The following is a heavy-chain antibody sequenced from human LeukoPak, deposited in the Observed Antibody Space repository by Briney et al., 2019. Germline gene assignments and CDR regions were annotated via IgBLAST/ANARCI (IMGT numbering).Heavy chain of an antibody. J-gene: IGHJ4*02. V-gene: IGHV1-24*01. D-gene: IGHD6-13*01. CDR2: FDPEDGET. Sequence: ASVKVSCKVSGYTLTELSMHWVRQAPGKGLEWMGGFDPEDGETIYAQKFQGRVTMTEDTSTDTAYMELSSLRSEDTAVYYCATRRVTYSGSSWYSYFDYWVEGTLVTDSS. CDR3: ATRRVTYSGSSWYSYFDY. CDR1: GYTLTELS.